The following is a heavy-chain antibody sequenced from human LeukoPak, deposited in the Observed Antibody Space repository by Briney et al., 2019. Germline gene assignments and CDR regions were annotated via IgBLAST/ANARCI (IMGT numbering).Heavy chain of an antibody. J-gene: IGHJ4*02. Sequence: GGSLRLSCAASGFTFSNAWMSWVRQAPGKGLEWVGRIKSKTDGGTTDYAAPVKGRFTISRDDSKNTLYLQMNSLKTEETAVYYCNTDLGYDYVWGSYRPLRDYWGQGTLVTVSS. CDR1: GFTFSNAW. V-gene: IGHV3-15*01. D-gene: IGHD3-16*02. CDR2: IKSKTDGGTT. CDR3: NTDLGYDYVWGSYRPLRDY.